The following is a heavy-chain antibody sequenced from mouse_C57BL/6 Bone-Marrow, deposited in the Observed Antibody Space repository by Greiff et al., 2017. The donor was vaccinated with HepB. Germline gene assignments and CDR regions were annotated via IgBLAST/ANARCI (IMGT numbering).Heavy chain of an antibody. CDR2: ISYDGSN. CDR3: AREGEYDYDVEFAY. Sequence: EVKLMESGPGLVKPSQSLSLTCSVTGYSITSGYYWNWIRQFPGNKLEWMGYISYDGSNNYNPSLKNRISITRDTSKNQFFLKLNSVTTEDTATYYCAREGEYDYDVEFAYWGQGTLVTVSA. D-gene: IGHD2-4*01. J-gene: IGHJ3*01. V-gene: IGHV3-6*01. CDR1: GYSITSGYY.